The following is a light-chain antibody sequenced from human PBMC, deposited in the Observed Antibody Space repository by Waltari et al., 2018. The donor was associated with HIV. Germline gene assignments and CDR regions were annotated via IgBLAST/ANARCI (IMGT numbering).Light chain of an antibody. Sequence: QSVLTQPPSASGTPGHNVTISCSGTPSNIGTNLLNWYQQFPGAAPKLLIYSNNQRPSGVPARFSGSKSGTSASLAISGLQAEDEADYFCAAGDGTLNGLFGGGTKLTVL. CDR2: SNN. CDR1: PSNIGTNL. V-gene: IGLV1-44*01. J-gene: IGLJ2*01. CDR3: AAGDGTLNGL.